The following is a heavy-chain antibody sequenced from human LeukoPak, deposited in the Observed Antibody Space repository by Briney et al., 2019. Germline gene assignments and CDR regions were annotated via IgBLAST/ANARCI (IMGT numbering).Heavy chain of an antibody. D-gene: IGHD2-21*01. J-gene: IGHJ5*02. CDR1: GGSISSGSYY. CDR3: ARDIVFRAPYNWFDP. V-gene: IGHV4-61*02. CDR2: IYTSGST. Sequence: SQTLSLTCTVSGGSISSGSYYWSWIRQPAGKGLEWIGRIYTSGSTNYNPSLKSRVTISVDTSKNQFSLKLSSVTAADTAVYYCARDIVFRAPYNWFDPWGQGTLVTVSS.